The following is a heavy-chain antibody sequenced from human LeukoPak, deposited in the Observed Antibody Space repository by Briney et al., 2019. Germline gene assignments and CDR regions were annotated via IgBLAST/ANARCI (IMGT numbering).Heavy chain of an antibody. Sequence: SETLSLTCSVSGYSISSGYYWSWIRQPPGKGLEWIGYIYYSGSTNYNPSLKSRVTISVDTSKNQFSLKLSSVTAADTAVYYCARAKGYCSSTSCYGIDYYYYMDVWGKGTTVTISS. V-gene: IGHV4-61*01. CDR1: GYSISSGYY. D-gene: IGHD2-2*01. CDR2: IYYSGST. CDR3: ARAKGYCSSTSCYGIDYYYYMDV. J-gene: IGHJ6*03.